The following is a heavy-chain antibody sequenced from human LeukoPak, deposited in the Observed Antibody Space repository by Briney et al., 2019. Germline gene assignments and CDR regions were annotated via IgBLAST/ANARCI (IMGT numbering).Heavy chain of an antibody. D-gene: IGHD3-3*01. V-gene: IGHV5-51*01. CDR2: IYPGDSDT. CDR3: ARSSDFWSGYPKAPYYYYYMDV. Sequence: GESLKISXKGSGYSFNSYWIGWVRQMPGKSLEWMGIIYPGDSDTKYSPSFQGQVTISADKSISTAYLQWSSLKASDTAMYYCARSSDFWSGYPKAPYYYYYMDVWGKGTTVTVSS. CDR1: GYSFNSYW. J-gene: IGHJ6*03.